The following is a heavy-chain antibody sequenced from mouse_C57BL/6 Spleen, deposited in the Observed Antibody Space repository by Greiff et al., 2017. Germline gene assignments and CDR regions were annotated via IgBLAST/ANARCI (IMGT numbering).Heavy chain of an antibody. V-gene: IGHV5-9*01. J-gene: IGHJ1*03. CDR2: ISGGGGNT. Sequence: EVQGVESGGGLVKPGGSLKLSCAASGFTFSSYTMSWVRQTPGKRLEWVATISGGGGNTYYPDSVKGRFTISRDNAKNTLYLQISSVGSEDAALYCCATQGDYDDVWGKGTTVTVSS. CDR3: ATQGDYDDV. D-gene: IGHD2-4*01. CDR1: GFTFSSYT.